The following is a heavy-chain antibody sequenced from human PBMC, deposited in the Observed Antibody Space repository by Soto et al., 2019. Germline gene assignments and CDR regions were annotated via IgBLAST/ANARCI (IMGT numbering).Heavy chain of an antibody. CDR2: ISGSGGST. V-gene: IGHV3-23*01. Sequence: GGSLRLSCAASGFTFSSYAMSWVRQAPGKGLEWVSAISGSGGSTYYADSVKGRFTISRDNSKNTLYLQMNSLRAEDTAVYYCVRGSTSLRGYFDYWGQGTLVTVSS. CDR1: GFTFSSYA. J-gene: IGHJ4*02. D-gene: IGHD2-2*01. CDR3: VRGSTSLRGYFDY.